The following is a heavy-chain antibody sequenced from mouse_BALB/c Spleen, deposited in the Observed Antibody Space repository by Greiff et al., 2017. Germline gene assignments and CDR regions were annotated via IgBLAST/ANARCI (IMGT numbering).Heavy chain of an antibody. Sequence: EVKLVESGGGLVQPGGSLRLSCAPSGFTFTDYYMSWVRQPPGKALEWLGFIRNKGNGYTTEYSASVKGRFTISRDNSQSILYLQMNTLRAEDSATYYCASAMGYYAMDYWGQGTSVTVSS. J-gene: IGHJ4*01. V-gene: IGHV7-3*02. CDR3: ASAMGYYAMDY. CDR1: GFTFTDYY. CDR2: IRNKGNGYTT.